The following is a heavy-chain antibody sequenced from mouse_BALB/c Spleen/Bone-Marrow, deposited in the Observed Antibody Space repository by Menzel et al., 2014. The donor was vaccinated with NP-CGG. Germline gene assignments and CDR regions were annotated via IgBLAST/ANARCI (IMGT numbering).Heavy chain of an antibody. V-gene: IGHV1-82*01. J-gene: IGHJ2*01. CDR1: GYAFSSSW. CDR2: IYPGDGDT. CDR3: ARDGYVKRNYFDY. D-gene: IGHD2-3*01. Sequence: VQLQQSGPELVKPGASVKISCKASGYAFSSSWMNWVKQRPGQGLEWIGRIYPGDGDTNYNGKFKGKATLTADKSSSTAYMQLSSLTSVDSAVYFCARDGYVKRNYFDYWGQGTTLTVSS.